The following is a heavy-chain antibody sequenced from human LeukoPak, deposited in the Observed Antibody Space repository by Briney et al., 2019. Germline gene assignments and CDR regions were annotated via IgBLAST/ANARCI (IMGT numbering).Heavy chain of an antibody. J-gene: IGHJ4*02. CDR2: IYSGGST. Sequence: GGSLRLSCVVSGITFSSYWMSWVRQAPGKGLEWVSVIYSGGSTYYADSVKGRFTISRDNSKNTLYLQMNSLRAEDTAVYYCARGYSGYDALDYWGQGTLVTVSS. V-gene: IGHV3-66*02. CDR1: GITFSSYW. D-gene: IGHD5-12*01. CDR3: ARGYSGYDALDY.